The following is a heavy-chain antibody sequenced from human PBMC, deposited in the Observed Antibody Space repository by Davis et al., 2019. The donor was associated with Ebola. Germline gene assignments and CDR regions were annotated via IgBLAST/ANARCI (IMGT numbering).Heavy chain of an antibody. CDR3: ARDRVQDDYYHSFAMDV. V-gene: IGHV3-30*02. CDR1: GFTFRSYG. D-gene: IGHD1-1*01. CDR2: TRFDGTTK. J-gene: IGHJ6*02. Sequence: PGGSLRLSCAASGFTFRSYGMHWARQAPGKGLEWVAFTRFDGTTKNYVDSVEGRFTVSRDYSKNTLFLQMNSLRPEDTAVYYCARDRVQDDYYHSFAMDVWGQGTTVTVSS.